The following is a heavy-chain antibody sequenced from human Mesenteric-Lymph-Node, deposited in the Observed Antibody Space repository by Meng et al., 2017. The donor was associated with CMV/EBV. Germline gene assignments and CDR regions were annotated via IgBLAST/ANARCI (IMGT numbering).Heavy chain of an antibody. Sequence: GGSLRLSCVASGLTFSDDYMSWVRQAPGKGLEWVANIKQDGSEKYYVDSVKGRFTISRDNAKNSLYLQMNSLRAEDTAVYYCARAGGGLYYFDYWGQGTLVTVSS. CDR1: GLTFSDDY. CDR2: IKQDGSEK. D-gene: IGHD3-16*01. J-gene: IGHJ4*02. CDR3: ARAGGGLYYFDY. V-gene: IGHV3-7*01.